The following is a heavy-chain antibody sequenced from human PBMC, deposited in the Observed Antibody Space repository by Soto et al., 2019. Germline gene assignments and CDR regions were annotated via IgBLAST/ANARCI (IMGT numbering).Heavy chain of an antibody. Sequence: LRLSCAASGFMFSSYVMTWVRQAPGKGLEWVAIIRQDGSEEYFVDSVKGRFTISRDNSKNSFYLQMNSLRAEDTAVYKCARWNYGMDVWGQGTTVTVSS. CDR3: ARWNYGMDV. CDR1: GFMFSSYV. J-gene: IGHJ6*02. V-gene: IGHV3-7*03. CDR2: IRQDGSEE.